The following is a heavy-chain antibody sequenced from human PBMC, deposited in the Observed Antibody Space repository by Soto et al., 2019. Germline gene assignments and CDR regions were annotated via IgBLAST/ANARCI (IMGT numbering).Heavy chain of an antibody. J-gene: IGHJ4*02. Sequence: SQTLSLTCAISGDSVSRDSIGWTWIRQSPSRGLEWLGRTYYTSKWYYDYALSVKSRITINPDTSKNHFSLQLNSVTPEDTAVYYCGRGDSGRFDYWGQGTLVTVSS. CDR2: TYYTSKWYY. CDR1: GDSVSRDSIG. D-gene: IGHD2-15*01. CDR3: GRGDSGRFDY. V-gene: IGHV6-1*01.